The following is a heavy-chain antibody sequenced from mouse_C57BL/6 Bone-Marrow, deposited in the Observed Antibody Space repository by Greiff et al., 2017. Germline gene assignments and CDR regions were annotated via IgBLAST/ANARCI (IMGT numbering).Heavy chain of an antibody. V-gene: IGHV1-7*01. CDR3: VRKDCYCDY. CDR1: GYTFTSYW. J-gene: IGHJ2*01. Sequence: QVQLQQSGAELAKPGASVKMSCKASGYTFTSYWMHWVKQRPGQGLEWIGYINPSTGYTEYNQKFKDKATVTADKSSSTDYMQLSSLTSEDSAVYYCVRKDCYCDYGCRGTTLTVSS. CDR2: INPSTGYT.